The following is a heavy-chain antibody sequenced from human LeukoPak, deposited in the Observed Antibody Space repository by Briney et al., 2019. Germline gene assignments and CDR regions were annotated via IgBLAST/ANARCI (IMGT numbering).Heavy chain of an antibody. Sequence: GGSLRLSCAASEFTFSSFAMIWVRQAPGEGLEWVSAITGGGDSTYHADSVKGRFTISRDNSKNTLYLQMNSLRAEDTAVYYCARIAVAGVGDFDYWGQGTLVTVSS. CDR3: ARIAVAGVGDFDY. D-gene: IGHD6-19*01. J-gene: IGHJ4*02. V-gene: IGHV3-23*01. CDR1: EFTFSSFA. CDR2: ITGGGDST.